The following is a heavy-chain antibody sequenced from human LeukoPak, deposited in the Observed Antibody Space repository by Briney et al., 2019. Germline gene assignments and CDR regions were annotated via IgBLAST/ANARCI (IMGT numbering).Heavy chain of an antibody. V-gene: IGHV3-74*01. J-gene: IGHJ4*02. CDR1: GFTLSSNW. CDR2: INSDGSSI. D-gene: IGHD6-13*01. Sequence: GGSLRLSCAASGFTLSSNWMHWVRQAPGEGLVWVSRINSDGSSIDYADSVKGRFTISRDNSKNTVYLQMNSLRTEDTAVYYCGRDYWYLPDYWGQGTLVTVSS. CDR3: GRDYWYLPDY.